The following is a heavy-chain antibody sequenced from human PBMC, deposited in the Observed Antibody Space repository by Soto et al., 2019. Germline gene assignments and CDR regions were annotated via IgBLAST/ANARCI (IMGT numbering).Heavy chain of an antibody. CDR3: ERDGVGTTTYFGYFDY. D-gene: IGHD1-26*01. Sequence: QVQLVESGGGVVQPGRSLRLSCAASGFTFSGYGMHWVRQAPGKGLEWVAVTRHDGSNTYYADSVRGRFTISRDNSNKMLYMQMNSLRAEDTAVYYCERDGVGTTTYFGYFDYWGQGTLVTVSS. CDR1: GFTFSGYG. J-gene: IGHJ4*02. CDR2: TRHDGSNT. V-gene: IGHV3-33*01.